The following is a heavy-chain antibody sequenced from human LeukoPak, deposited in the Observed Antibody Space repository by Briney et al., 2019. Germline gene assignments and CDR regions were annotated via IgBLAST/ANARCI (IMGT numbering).Heavy chain of an antibody. J-gene: IGHJ6*02. Sequence: GGSLRLSRAASGFTFSSYGMHWVRQAPGKGLEWVAVIWYDGSNKYYADSVKGRFTISRDNSKNTLYLQMNSLRAEHTAVYYCARALGYCSSTSYPYGMDVWGQGTTVTVSS. CDR3: ARALGYCSSTSYPYGMDV. V-gene: IGHV3-33*01. CDR2: IWYDGSNK. D-gene: IGHD2-2*01. CDR1: GFTFSSYG.